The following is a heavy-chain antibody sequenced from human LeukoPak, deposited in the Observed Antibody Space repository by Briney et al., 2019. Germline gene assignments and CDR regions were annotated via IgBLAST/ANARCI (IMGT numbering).Heavy chain of an antibody. CDR2: MNPNSGNT. Sequence: SVKVSFKASGYTFTSYDINWVRQATGQGLEWMGWMNPNSGNTGYAQKFQGRVTMTRNTSISTAYMELSSLRSEDTAVYYCARVPGYCSSTSCYRMLDPWGQGTLVTVSS. CDR1: GYTFTSYD. V-gene: IGHV1-8*01. D-gene: IGHD2-2*02. CDR3: ARVPGYCSSTSCYRMLDP. J-gene: IGHJ5*02.